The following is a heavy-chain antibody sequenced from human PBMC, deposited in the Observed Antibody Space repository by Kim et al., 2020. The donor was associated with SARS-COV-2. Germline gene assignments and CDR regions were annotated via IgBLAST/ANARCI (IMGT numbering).Heavy chain of an antibody. CDR1: GFTFSSYS. CDR2: ISSSSSTI. D-gene: IGHD3-22*01. V-gene: IGHV3-48*02. CDR3: ARNPNYYDSSGYTDY. J-gene: IGHJ4*02. Sequence: GGSLRLSCAASGFTFSSYSMNWVRQAPGKGLEWVSYISSSSSTIYYADSVKGRFTISRDNAKNSLYLQMNSLRDEDTAVYYCARNPNYYDSSGYTDYWGQGTLVTVSS.